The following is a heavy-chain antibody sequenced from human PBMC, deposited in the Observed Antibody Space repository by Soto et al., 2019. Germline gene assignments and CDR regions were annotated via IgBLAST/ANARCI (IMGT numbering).Heavy chain of an antibody. D-gene: IGHD2-2*01. Sequence: QGQLVQSGAEVKKPGASVKVSCTASGNTFTNFGVTWVRQAPGQGLEWMGWISAYTDDPNYAQKFQGRVTMTIDTSTSKAYLDLRSLTSADTAVYYCARVIPGAEAWFDPWGQGTLVTVSS. CDR3: ARVIPGAEAWFDP. J-gene: IGHJ5*02. V-gene: IGHV1-18*01. CDR1: GNTFTNFG. CDR2: ISAYTDDP.